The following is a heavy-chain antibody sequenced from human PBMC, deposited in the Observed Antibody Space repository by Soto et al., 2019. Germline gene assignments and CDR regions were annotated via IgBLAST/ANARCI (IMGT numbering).Heavy chain of an antibody. CDR2: TYYNGDT. CDR3: ARGPAYIDGWRTFDL. Sequence: VLLQESGPGLLRPSETLSLTCTVSDDSFRGAEYYWSWIRQPLGKGPEWIGYTYYNGDTKYNPALRSRVTMSKGMSKNQFSLRLSSVTAADTAVYFCARGPAYIDGWRTFDLWGRGILVTVSS. D-gene: IGHD6-19*01. V-gene: IGHV4-61*08. J-gene: IGHJ4*02. CDR1: DDSFRGAEYY.